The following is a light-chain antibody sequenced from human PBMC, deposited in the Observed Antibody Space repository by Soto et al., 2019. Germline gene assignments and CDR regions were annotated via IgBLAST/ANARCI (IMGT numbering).Light chain of an antibody. J-gene: IGKJ1*01. CDR3: QQRYTTPGT. CDR1: QAINKY. Sequence: DIQMTQSPSSLPASVGDSVTITCRASQAINKYLNWYQHQAGQAPKLLIYGASSLHKGVPARFRGSGAGTFFTLTISSLQPEDFATYYCQQRYTTPGTFGRGTTVEIK. V-gene: IGKV1-39*01. CDR2: GAS.